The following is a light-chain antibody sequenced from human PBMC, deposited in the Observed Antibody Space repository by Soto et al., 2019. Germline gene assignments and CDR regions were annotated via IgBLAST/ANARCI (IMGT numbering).Light chain of an antibody. J-gene: IGKJ4*01. CDR3: QQARAFPLT. CDR2: AAS. CDR1: QDIDTY. Sequence: DIQMTQSPSSVSASVGDRVTITCRASQDIDTYLAWYQQKPGQAPRLLIYAASNLQNEVPSRFSGGGSGTDVTLTISSLHPEDFATYFCQQARAFPLTFGGGTKVESK. V-gene: IGKV1-12*01.